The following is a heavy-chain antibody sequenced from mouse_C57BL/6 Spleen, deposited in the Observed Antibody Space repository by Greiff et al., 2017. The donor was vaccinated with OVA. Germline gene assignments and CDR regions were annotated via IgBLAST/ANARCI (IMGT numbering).Heavy chain of an antibody. D-gene: IGHD1-1*01. CDR2: ISSGGSYT. Sequence: EVQRVESGGDLVKPGGSLKLSCAASGFTFSSYGMSWVRQTPDKRLEWVATISSGGSYTYYPDSVKGRFTISRDNAKNTLYLQMSSLKSEDTAMYYCASPLTTVVATRAMDYWGQGTSVTVSS. V-gene: IGHV5-6*01. CDR1: GFTFSSYG. CDR3: ASPLTTVVATRAMDY. J-gene: IGHJ4*01.